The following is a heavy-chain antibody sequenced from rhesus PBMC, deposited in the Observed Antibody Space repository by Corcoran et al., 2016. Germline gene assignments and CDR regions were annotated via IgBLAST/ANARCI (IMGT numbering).Heavy chain of an antibody. J-gene: IGHJ4*01. V-gene: IGHV3-118*01. CDR2: IRTKSNNYET. Sequence: EAQLVESGGGLVQPGGSLRLSCAASGFTFSSSALHWVRQASGKGLEWVGRIRTKSNNYETGYAASVKGRFTISRDDSKNTAYLQMNSLKTEDTAVYYCTTHSSDWYLNNWGQGVLVTVSS. CDR3: TTHSSDWYLNN. CDR1: GFTFSSSA. D-gene: IGHD6-31*01.